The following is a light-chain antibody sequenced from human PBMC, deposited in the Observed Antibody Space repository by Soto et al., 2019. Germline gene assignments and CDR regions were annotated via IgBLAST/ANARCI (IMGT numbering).Light chain of an antibody. J-gene: IGLJ3*02. V-gene: IGLV1-44*01. CDR3: SAWDASLGAIL. CDR2: NDD. CDR1: SSNIGSNI. Sequence: QSVLSQPPSASGTPGQTVTISCPGRSSNIGSNIVNWYQQLPGTAPKLLIYNDDHRPSGVADRFSGSKSGTSASLAISGLQSEDEADYYCSAWDASLGAILFGGGTKLTVL.